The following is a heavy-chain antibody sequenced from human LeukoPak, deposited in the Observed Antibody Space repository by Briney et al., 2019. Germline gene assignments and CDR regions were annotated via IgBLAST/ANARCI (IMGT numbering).Heavy chain of an antibody. D-gene: IGHD4-17*01. J-gene: IGHJ4*02. V-gene: IGHV1-46*01. CDR1: GYTFTSYY. CDR3: AREGYGDYFFDY. CDR2: INPSGGST. Sequence: ASVEVSCKASGYTFTSYYMHWVRQAPGQGLEWMGIINPSGGSTSYAQKFQGRVTMTRDMSTSTVYMELSSLRSEDTAVYYCAREGYGDYFFDYWGQGTLVTVSS.